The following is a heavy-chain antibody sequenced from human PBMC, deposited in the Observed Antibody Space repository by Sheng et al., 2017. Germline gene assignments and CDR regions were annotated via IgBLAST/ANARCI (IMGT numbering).Heavy chain of an antibody. CDR2: ITEDGSSK. D-gene: IGHD6-13*01. CDR1: GFTFSSYR. Sequence: QVQLVESGGGVVQPGRSLRLSCVDSGFTFSSYRMHWVRQAPGQGLEWVAVITEDGSSKYYADSVKGRFTISRDNSKNTLYLQMNSLRVEDTAVYYCARDTPQLDYWGQGTLVTVSS. CDR3: ARDTPQLDY. J-gene: IGHJ4*02. V-gene: IGHV3-30*04.